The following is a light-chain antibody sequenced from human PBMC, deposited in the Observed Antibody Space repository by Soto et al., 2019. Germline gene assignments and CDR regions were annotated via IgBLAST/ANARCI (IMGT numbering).Light chain of an antibody. J-gene: IGKJ1*01. Sequence: PVTLSLCPWERASLSCRASQSVSSSYLAWYQQIPGQAPRLLINDASRRATGIPDRFSGSGSGTDFTLTISRLEPEDFAVYYCQQYGSSPPTFGQGTKVDIK. CDR2: DAS. CDR1: QSVSSSY. CDR3: QQYGSSPPT. V-gene: IGKV3-20*01.